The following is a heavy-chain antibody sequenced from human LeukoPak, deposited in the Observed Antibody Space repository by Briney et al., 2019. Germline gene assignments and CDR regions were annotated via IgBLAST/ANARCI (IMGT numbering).Heavy chain of an antibody. J-gene: IGHJ4*02. CDR2: VSYDGSNK. V-gene: IGHV3-30*18. Sequence: PGGSLRLSCAASGFTFSSYGMHWVRQAPGKGLEWGAVVSYDGSNKYYADSVKGRFTISTDNSKNTLYLQMNSLRAEDTGVYYCAKDRSDFWSGYSHFDYWGQGTLVTVSS. D-gene: IGHD3-3*01. CDR3: AKDRSDFWSGYSHFDY. CDR1: GFTFSSYG.